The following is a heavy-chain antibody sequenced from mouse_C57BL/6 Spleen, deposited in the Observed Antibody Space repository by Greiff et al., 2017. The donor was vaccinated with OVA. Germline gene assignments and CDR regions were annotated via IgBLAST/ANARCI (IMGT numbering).Heavy chain of an antibody. CDR2: IDPSDSYT. CDR1: GYTFTSYW. Sequence: QVQLKQPGAELVRPGTSVKLSCKASGYTFTSYWMHWVKQRPGQGLEWIGVIDPSDSYTNYNQKFKGKATLTVDTSSSTAYMQLSSLTSEDSAVYYCARSYSNYGYFDVWGTGTTVTVSS. J-gene: IGHJ1*03. D-gene: IGHD2-5*01. CDR3: ARSYSNYGYFDV. V-gene: IGHV1-59*01.